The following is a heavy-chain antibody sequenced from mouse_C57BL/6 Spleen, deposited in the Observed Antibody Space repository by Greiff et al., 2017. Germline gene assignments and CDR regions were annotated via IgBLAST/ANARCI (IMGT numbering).Heavy chain of an antibody. V-gene: IGHV1-12*01. Sequence: VQLQQSGAELVRPGASVKMSCKASGYTFTSYNMHWVKQTPRQGLEWIGAIYPGNGDTSYNQKFKGKATLTVDTSSSTAYMQRSSLTSEDSAVYLWARSDTTVYYFDYWGQGTTRTVSS. CDR3: ARSDTTVYYFDY. D-gene: IGHD1-1*01. J-gene: IGHJ2*01. CDR2: IYPGNGDT. CDR1: GYTFTSYN.